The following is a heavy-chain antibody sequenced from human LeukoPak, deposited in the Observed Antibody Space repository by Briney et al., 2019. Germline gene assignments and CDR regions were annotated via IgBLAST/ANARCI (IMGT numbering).Heavy chain of an antibody. Sequence: GGSLRLSCAASGFTFSKYAMSWVRQAPGKGLEWVSTVNDRGTGTYYADSVKGRFTISRDNAKNSLYLQMNSLRAEDTALYYCAKDQAVAGTVGMDVWGQGTTVTVSS. D-gene: IGHD6-19*01. CDR1: GFTFSKYA. J-gene: IGHJ6*02. CDR2: VNDRGTGT. CDR3: AKDQAVAGTVGMDV. V-gene: IGHV3-23*01.